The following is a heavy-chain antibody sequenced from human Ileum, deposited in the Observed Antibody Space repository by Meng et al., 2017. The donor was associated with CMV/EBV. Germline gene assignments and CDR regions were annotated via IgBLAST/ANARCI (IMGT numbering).Heavy chain of an antibody. V-gene: IGHV1-69*12. CDR1: GGTFSSNA. CDR3: ATSGRGPKYYFDY. CDR2: ISPIFRTS. D-gene: IGHD1-14*01. Sequence: QGKRGHSGAGVKKPGSSVQVPCEGSGGTFSSNAISWVRHDPGQGLEWMGVISPIFRTSNYAQKFQGRLTITADESTSTAYMELSSLTSGDTAVYYCATSGRGPKYYFDYWGQGTLVTVSS. J-gene: IGHJ4*02.